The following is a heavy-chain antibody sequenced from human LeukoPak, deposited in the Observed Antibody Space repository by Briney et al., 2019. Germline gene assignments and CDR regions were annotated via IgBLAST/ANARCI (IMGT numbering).Heavy chain of an antibody. CDR2: ISYDGSNK. CDR3: ARDAPNYYDSSGTLYI. D-gene: IGHD3-22*01. J-gene: IGHJ3*02. V-gene: IGHV3-30*04. CDR1: GFTFSSYA. Sequence: GRSLRLSCAASGFTFSSYAMHWVRQAPGKGLEWVAVISYDGSNKYYADSVKGRFTISRDNSKNTLYLQMNSLRAEDTAVYYCARDAPNYYDSSGTLYIWGQGTMVTVSS.